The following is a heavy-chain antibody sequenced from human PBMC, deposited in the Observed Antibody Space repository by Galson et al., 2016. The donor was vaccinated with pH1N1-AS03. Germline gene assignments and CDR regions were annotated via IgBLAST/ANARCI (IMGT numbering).Heavy chain of an antibody. CDR3: AKDHPAVAGAWFFQH. CDR1: GFTFNIYA. Sequence: SLRLSCAASGFTFNIYAMTWVRQAPRKGLEWVAVIGVSGNRAQYADSVQGRFTVSRDNSKSTVYLQMNNLRAEDTAVYYCAKDHPAVAGAWFFQHWGLGTLVTVSA. V-gene: IGHV3-23*01. D-gene: IGHD6-19*01. J-gene: IGHJ1*01. CDR2: IGVSGNRA.